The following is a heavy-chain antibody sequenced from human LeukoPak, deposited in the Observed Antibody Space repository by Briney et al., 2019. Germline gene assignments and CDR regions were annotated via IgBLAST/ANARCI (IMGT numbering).Heavy chain of an antibody. Sequence: GGSLRLSCAASGFNFSSYGMTWVRQAPGKGLEWVSIISGSGRDTYYADSVKGRFTISRDNSKNTVYLQMNSLRAEDTAVYYCATFSYAGNAGGSVGPWGQGTLVTVSS. CDR3: ATFSYAGNAGGSVGP. D-gene: IGHD4-23*01. J-gene: IGHJ5*02. CDR1: GFNFSSYG. V-gene: IGHV3-23*01. CDR2: ISGSGRDT.